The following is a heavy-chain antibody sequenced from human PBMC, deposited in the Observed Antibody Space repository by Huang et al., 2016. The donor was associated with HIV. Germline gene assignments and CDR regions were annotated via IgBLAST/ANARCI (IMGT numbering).Heavy chain of an antibody. Sequence: QVQLVESGGGVVQPGRSLRLSCGASGFTFSDYAIHWVRQAPGKCLEWVAVISYHGSDKYYANSVKGRFTISRDNSKNTLYLQLTSLRTEDTAVYYCASARDTSGYSAFQYWGQGTLVSVSS. D-gene: IGHD3-22*01. J-gene: IGHJ1*01. V-gene: IGHV3-30*04. CDR1: GFTFSDYA. CDR2: ISYHGSDK. CDR3: ASARDTSGYSAFQY.